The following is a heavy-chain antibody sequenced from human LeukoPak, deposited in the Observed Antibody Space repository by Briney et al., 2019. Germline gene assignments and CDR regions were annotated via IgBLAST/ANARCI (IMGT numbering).Heavy chain of an antibody. CDR2: ISYSGST. Sequence: SETLSLTCTVSGGSLSSGDYYWSWFRQPPGKGLKWIGYISYSGSTYYNPSLKSRVTISVGTSKNQFSLNLSSMTAADTAVYYCARVGSDYGDHAGRLGWFDPWGQGTLVTVSS. CDR3: ARVGSDYGDHAGRLGWFDP. J-gene: IGHJ5*02. D-gene: IGHD4-17*01. CDR1: GGSLSSGDYY. V-gene: IGHV4-30-4*01.